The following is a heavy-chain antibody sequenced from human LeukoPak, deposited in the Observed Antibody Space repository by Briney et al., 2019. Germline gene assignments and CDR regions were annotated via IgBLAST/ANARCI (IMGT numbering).Heavy chain of an antibody. V-gene: IGHV3-7*01. D-gene: IGHD6-13*01. CDR1: GFTFSSYW. CDR3: ARGVYFASPSAGWFDY. CDR2: IKQDGSEK. J-gene: IGHJ4*02. Sequence: GGSLRLSCAASGFTFSSYWMSWVRQAPGKGLEWVANIKQDGSEKSYVDSVKGRFTISRDNAKNSLYLQMNSLRAEDTAVYYCARGVYFASPSAGWFDYWGQGTLVTVSS.